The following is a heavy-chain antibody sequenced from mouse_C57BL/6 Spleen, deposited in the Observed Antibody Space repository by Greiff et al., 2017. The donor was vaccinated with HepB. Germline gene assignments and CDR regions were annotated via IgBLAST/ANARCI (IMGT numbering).Heavy chain of an antibody. V-gene: IGHV1-22*01. Sequence: EVQLQQSGPELVKPGASVKMSCKASGYTFTDYNMHWVKQSHGKSLEWIGYINPNNGGTSYNQKFKGKATLTVNKSSSTAYMELRSLTSEDSAVYYCARAGYYFGSSPYYYAMDYWGQGTSVTVSS. CDR2: INPNNGGT. CDR1: GYTFTDYN. CDR3: ARAGYYFGSSPYYYAMDY. J-gene: IGHJ4*01. D-gene: IGHD1-1*01.